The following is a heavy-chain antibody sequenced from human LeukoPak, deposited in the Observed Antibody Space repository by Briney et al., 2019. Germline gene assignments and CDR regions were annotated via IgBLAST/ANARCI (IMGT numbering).Heavy chain of an antibody. Sequence: PGGPLRLSCAASGVTFNAYEMSWVRQAPGKGLEWVSGINWNGDRTGYADSEKGRFTISRDNAKNSLYLQMNSLRAEDTALYYCARDRGSYFSYGMDVWGQGTTVTVSS. CDR1: GVTFNAYE. CDR2: INWNGDRT. J-gene: IGHJ6*02. D-gene: IGHD1-26*01. CDR3: ARDRGSYFSYGMDV. V-gene: IGHV3-20*04.